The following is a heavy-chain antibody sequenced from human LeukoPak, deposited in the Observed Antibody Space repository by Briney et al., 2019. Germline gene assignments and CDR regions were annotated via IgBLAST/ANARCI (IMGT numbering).Heavy chain of an antibody. CDR2: MNPNSGNT. J-gene: IGHJ4*02. D-gene: IGHD5-12*01. CDR1: GYTFTSYD. Sequence: ASVKVSCKASGYTFTSYDINWVRQATGQGLEWMGWMNPNSGNTGYAQKFQGRVTMTRNTSISTAYMELSSLRSEDTAVYYCARQARYSGYLDYWGQGTLVTVSS. V-gene: IGHV1-8*01. CDR3: ARQARYSGYLDY.